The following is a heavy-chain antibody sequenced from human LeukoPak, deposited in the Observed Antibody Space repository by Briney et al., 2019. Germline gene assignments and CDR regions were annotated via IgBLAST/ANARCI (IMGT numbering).Heavy chain of an antibody. J-gene: IGHJ5*02. CDR1: GYSISSGYY. Sequence: PSETLSLTCAVSGYSISSGYYWGWIRQPPGKGLEWIGSIYHSGSTYYNPSLKSRVTISVDTSKNQFSLKLSSVTAADTAVYYCARQGYCSSTSCYIGWFDPWGQGTLATVSS. CDR3: ARQGYCSSTSCYIGWFDP. CDR2: IYHSGST. V-gene: IGHV4-38-2*01. D-gene: IGHD2-2*02.